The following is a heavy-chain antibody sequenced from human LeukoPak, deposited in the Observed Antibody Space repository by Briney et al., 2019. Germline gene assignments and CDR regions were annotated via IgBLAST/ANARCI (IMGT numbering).Heavy chain of an antibody. CDR2: ILYDGSNK. J-gene: IGHJ4*02. Sequence: PGRSLRLSCAASGFTFSSYGMHWVRQAPGKGLEWVADILYDGSNKYYADSVKGRFTISRDNSKNTLYLQINSLRAEDTAVYYCAKDQGYYGSGSYYNGLYWGQGTLVTVS. CDR1: GFTFSSYG. CDR3: AKDQGYYGSGSYYNGLY. D-gene: IGHD3-10*01. V-gene: IGHV3-30*18.